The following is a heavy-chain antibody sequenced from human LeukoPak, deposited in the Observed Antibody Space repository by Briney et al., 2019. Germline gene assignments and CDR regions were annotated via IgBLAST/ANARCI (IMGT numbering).Heavy chain of an antibody. J-gene: IGHJ5*02. CDR1: GFTFSSYW. CDR3: ARDAHYYYGSGSYSPWFDP. D-gene: IGHD3-10*01. CDR2: IKQDGSEK. Sequence: EGSLRLSCAASGFTFSSYWMSWVRQAPGKGLEWVANIKQDGSEKYYVDSVKGRFTISRDNAKNSLYLQMNSLRAEDTAVYYCARDAHYYYGSGSYSPWFDPWGQGTLVTVSS. V-gene: IGHV3-7*01.